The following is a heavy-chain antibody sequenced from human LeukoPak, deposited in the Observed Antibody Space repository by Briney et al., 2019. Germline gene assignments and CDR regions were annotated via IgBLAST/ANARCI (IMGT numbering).Heavy chain of an antibody. D-gene: IGHD3-10*01. J-gene: IGHJ4*02. CDR3: ARAGKVIWFGELFDY. CDR2: IYYSGST. CDR1: GGSISSGDYY. V-gene: IGHV4-30-4*08. Sequence: PSETLSFTCTVSGGSISSGDYYWSWIRQPPGKGLEWIGYIYYSGSTYYNPSLKSRVTISVDTSKNQFSLKLSSVTAADTAVYYCARAGKVIWFGELFDYWGQGTLVTVSS.